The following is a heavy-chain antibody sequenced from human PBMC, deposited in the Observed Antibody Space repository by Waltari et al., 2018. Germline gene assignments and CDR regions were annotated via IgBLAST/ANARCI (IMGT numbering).Heavy chain of an antibody. CDR3: ARGSRGGWGVVIPQRTYFDY. Sequence: QVQLVQSGAEVKKPGASVKVSCKASGYTFTSYGISWVRQAPGQGLEWMGWISAYNGNTNYAQKPKGIVTITKDTPTSTADMELRGLRSDDTAVYYCARGSRGGWGVVIPQRTYFDYWGQGTLVTVSS. V-gene: IGHV1-18*01. D-gene: IGHD3-3*01. CDR2: ISAYNGNT. CDR1: GYTFTSYG. J-gene: IGHJ4*02.